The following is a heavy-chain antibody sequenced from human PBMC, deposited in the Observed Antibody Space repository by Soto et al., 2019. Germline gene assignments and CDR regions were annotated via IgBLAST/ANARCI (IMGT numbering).Heavy chain of an antibody. Sequence: GESLKISCKASGYTFSSYWITWVRQMPGKGLEWMGRIDPSDSSTKYSPSLQGHVTMSIDKSITTAHLQWTSLKVSDTAIYYCAATGYTYGYHFDHWGQGTQVTVS. CDR1: GYTFSSYW. V-gene: IGHV5-10-1*01. D-gene: IGHD5-18*01. CDR3: AATGYTYGYHFDH. CDR2: IDPSDSST. J-gene: IGHJ4*02.